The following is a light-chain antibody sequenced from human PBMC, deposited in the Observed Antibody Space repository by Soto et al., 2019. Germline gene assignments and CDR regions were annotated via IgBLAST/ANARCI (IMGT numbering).Light chain of an antibody. Sequence: EIVMTQAPTNLFVFPGERTNLLWRARQSVSRNLAWYQQKPGQAPRLLIYGASTRATGIPARFSGSGSGTEFTLTISSLQSEDFAVYYCQQYNNWPPYTFGQGTKLEIK. V-gene: IGKV3-15*01. CDR2: GAS. CDR1: QSVSRN. J-gene: IGKJ2*01. CDR3: QQYNNWPPYT.